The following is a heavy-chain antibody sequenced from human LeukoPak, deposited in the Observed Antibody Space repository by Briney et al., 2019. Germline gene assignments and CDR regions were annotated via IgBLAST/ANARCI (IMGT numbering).Heavy chain of an antibody. J-gene: IGHJ5*02. CDR2: IYTSGST. Sequence: SETLSLTYTVSGGSISSYYWSWIRQPPGKGLEWIGYIYTSGSTNYNPSLKSRVTISVDTSKNQFSLKLSSVTAADTAVYYCARSGTVVVIRDDNWFDPWGQGTLVTVSS. CDR1: GGSISSYY. V-gene: IGHV4-4*09. D-gene: IGHD3-22*01. CDR3: ARSGTVVVIRDDNWFDP.